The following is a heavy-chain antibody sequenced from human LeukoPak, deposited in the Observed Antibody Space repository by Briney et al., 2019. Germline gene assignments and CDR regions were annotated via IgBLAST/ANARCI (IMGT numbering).Heavy chain of an antibody. CDR3: AKGSSTTCPCYRDY. CDR2: ITADGRST. J-gene: IGHJ4*02. D-gene: IGHD2-2*01. V-gene: IGHV3-23*01. CDR1: GFTFTNYA. Sequence: GGSLRLSCAASGFTFTNYAMSWVRQAPGKGLEWVSAITADGRSTYYADSVKGRFTISRDNSKNTLYLQMNSLRAEDTALYYCAKGSSTTCPCYRDYWGQGTLVTVSS.